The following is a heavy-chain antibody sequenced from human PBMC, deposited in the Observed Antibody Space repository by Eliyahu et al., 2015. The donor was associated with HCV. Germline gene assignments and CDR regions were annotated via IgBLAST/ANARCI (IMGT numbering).Heavy chain of an antibody. Sequence: HLQLQESGPGLVRPSGTLSLTCPVXGASINNSPYYWGWIRQPPGKGLEWIGAIYYTGETYYNPSXTSRVTVSLDTSLNQFSLKLTSLSAADTAVYFCAARRRLVGAISDYWGQGTLLTVSS. CDR3: AARRRLVGAISDY. V-gene: IGHV4-39*01. CDR1: GASINNSPYY. J-gene: IGHJ4*02. CDR2: IYYTGET. D-gene: IGHD1-26*01.